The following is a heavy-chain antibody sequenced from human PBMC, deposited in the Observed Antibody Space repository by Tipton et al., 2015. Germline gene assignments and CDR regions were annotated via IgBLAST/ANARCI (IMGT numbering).Heavy chain of an antibody. V-gene: IGHV4-61*01. CDR3: ARDLEHGMDV. Sequence: TLSLTCTVSGGSVSSGSYYWSWIQQPPGKGLEWIGYISNTGNTHYNPSLKSRVTISLDTSKNQFSLTLNSVTAADTAVYYCARDLEHGMDVWGQGTTVTVSS. D-gene: IGHD5-24*01. J-gene: IGHJ6*02. CDR2: ISNTGNT. CDR1: GGSVSSGSYY.